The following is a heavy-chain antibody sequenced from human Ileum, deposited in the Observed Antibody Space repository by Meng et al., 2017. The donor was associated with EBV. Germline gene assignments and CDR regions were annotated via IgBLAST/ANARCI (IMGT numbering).Heavy chain of an antibody. CDR2: VNYNGDS. Sequence: QVQQQQSVPGLVRPPSTLSLTCPASGAFVTRSCYYCSWLRQSPGKGLEWLGYVNYNGDSTYNPSLKSRVTIFIDTSKKQFYLNLTSATAADTAIYYCARDLRVGGAFDYWGQGTLVTVSS. CDR1: GAFVTRSCYY. V-gene: IGHV4-61*01. D-gene: IGHD1-26*01. CDR3: ARDLRVGGAFDY. J-gene: IGHJ4*02.